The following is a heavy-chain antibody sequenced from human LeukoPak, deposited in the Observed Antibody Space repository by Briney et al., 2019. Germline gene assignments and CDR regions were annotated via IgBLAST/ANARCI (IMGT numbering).Heavy chain of an antibody. CDR2: ISSSSSYI. V-gene: IGHV3-21*01. CDR1: GFTFSSYS. D-gene: IGHD4-17*01. CDR3: ARDLGDYDGY. J-gene: IGHJ4*02. Sequence: GGSLRLSCAASGFTFSSYSMNWVRQAPGKGLGWVSSISSSSSYIYYADSVKGRFTISRDNAKNSLYLQMNSLRAEDTAVYYCARDLGDYDGYWGQGTLVTVSS.